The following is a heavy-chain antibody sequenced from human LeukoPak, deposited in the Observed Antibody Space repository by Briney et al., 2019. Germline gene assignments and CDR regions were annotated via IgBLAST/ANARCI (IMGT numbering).Heavy chain of an antibody. V-gene: IGHV1-69*05. J-gene: IGHJ3*02. CDR3: ARNRPHTVTPFLGAFDI. CDR2: IIPIFGTA. D-gene: IGHD4-17*01. Sequence: SVKVSCKASGGTFSSYAISWVRQAPGQGLEWMGRIIPIFGTANYAQKFQGRVTITTDESTSTAYMELSSLRSEDTAVYYCARNRPHTVTPFLGAFDIWGQGTMVTVSS. CDR1: GGTFSSYA.